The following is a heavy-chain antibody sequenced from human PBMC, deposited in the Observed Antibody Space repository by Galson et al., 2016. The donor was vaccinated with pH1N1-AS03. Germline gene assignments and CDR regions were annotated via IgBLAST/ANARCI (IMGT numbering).Heavy chain of an antibody. CDR2: VSARGTT. Sequence: RQAPGKGLEWIATVSARGTTYHNPSLDSRLTISLDTSKNHFSLTLTSVTAADTAMYYCARDRRDCSGGSCSQDGWFDPWGQGTLVVVSS. CDR3: ARDRRDCSGGSCSQDGWFDP. J-gene: IGHJ5*02. D-gene: IGHD2-15*01. V-gene: IGHV4-39*07.